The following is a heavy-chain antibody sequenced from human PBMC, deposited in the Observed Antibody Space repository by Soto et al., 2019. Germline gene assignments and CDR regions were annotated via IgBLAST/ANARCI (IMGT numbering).Heavy chain of an antibody. J-gene: IGHJ6*02. Sequence: GASVKVSCKVSGGTFSSYAISWVRQAPGQGLEWMGGIIPIFGTANYAQKFQGRVTITADESTSTAYMELSSLRSEDTAVYYCARGCSGVSCYSPNHYYHGNLVSGPGPT. CDR2: IIPIFGTA. D-gene: IGHD2-15*01. CDR3: ARGCSGVSCYSPNHYYHGNLV. V-gene: IGHV1-69*13. CDR1: GGTFSSYA.